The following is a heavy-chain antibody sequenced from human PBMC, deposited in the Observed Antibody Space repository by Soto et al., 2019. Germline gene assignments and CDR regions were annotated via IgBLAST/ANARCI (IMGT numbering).Heavy chain of an antibody. V-gene: IGHV1-18*01. D-gene: IGHD2-15*01. CDR3: ARGAPGSLGYCSGGSCYGPRYYYYYMDV. CDR2: ISAYNGNT. J-gene: IGHJ6*03. Sequence: ASVKVSCKASGYTCTSYGISWVRQAPGQGLEWMGWISAYNGNTNYAQKLQGRVTMTTDTSTSTAYMELRSLRSDDTAVYYCARGAPGSLGYCSGGSCYGPRYYYYYMDVWGKGTTVTVSS. CDR1: GYTCTSYG.